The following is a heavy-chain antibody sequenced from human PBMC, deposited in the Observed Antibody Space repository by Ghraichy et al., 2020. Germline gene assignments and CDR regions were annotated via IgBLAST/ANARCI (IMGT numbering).Heavy chain of an antibody. J-gene: IGHJ5*02. Sequence: GESLNISCAASGFTFSSYGMHWVRQAPGKGLEWVAFIRYDGSNKYYADSVKGRFTISRDNSKNTLYLQKDSLRPEDTAMYYCAKSIPSGFDPWGQGTLVTVSS. D-gene: IGHD2-2*02. CDR2: IRYDGSNK. CDR1: GFTFSSYG. CDR3: AKSIPSGFDP. V-gene: IGHV3-30*02.